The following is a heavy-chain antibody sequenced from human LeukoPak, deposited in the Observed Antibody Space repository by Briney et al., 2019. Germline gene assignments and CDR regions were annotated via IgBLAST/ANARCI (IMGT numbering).Heavy chain of an antibody. Sequence: TGGSLRLSCAASGFTFSSYAMSWVRQAPGKGLEWVSAISGSGGSTYYADSVKGRFTISRDNSKNTLYLQMNSLRAEDTAVYYCAILPTMVRGVIVDYWGQGTLVTVSS. CDR2: ISGSGGST. CDR1: GFTFSSYA. V-gene: IGHV3-23*01. CDR3: AILPTMVRGVIVDY. J-gene: IGHJ4*02. D-gene: IGHD3-10*01.